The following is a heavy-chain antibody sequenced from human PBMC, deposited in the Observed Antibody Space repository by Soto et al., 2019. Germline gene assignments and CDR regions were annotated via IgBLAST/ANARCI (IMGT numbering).Heavy chain of an antibody. Sequence: QVQLQESGPRLVKPSETLSLTCTVSGGSISSYYWSWIRQPPGKGLEWIGFIYYTGSTNYNPSLESRVTLSVDTSKNQFSLNLSSVTAADTAVYYCARDEYGYSRSSYGSWLDPWGQGTLVTVSS. J-gene: IGHJ5*02. CDR2: IYYTGST. D-gene: IGHD6-6*01. CDR3: ARDEYGYSRSSYGSWLDP. V-gene: IGHV4-59*01. CDR1: GGSISSYY.